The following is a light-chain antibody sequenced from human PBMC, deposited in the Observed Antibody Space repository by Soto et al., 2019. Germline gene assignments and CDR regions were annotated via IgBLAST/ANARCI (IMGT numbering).Light chain of an antibody. J-gene: IGKJ5*01. Sequence: DMHIRKSKSAESASVVDRGGITRGESQSISSYLNWYQQKPGKAPKLLIYDASNLETGVLSRLRGSGAGTDWTCHICSLEPADCAVFFRQMGNSSQMLVGQGTRLEIK. CDR3: QMGNSSQML. CDR2: DAS. V-gene: IGKV1-33*01. CDR1: QSISSY.